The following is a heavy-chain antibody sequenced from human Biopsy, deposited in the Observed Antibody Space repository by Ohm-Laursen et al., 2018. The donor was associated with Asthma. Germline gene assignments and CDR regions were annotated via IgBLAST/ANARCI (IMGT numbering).Heavy chain of an antibody. CDR1: GGSLRGYV. D-gene: IGHD3-3*01. J-gene: IGHJ6*02. V-gene: IGHV4-34*01. CDR2: STQGGCT. CDR3: ARGPEWNGLDV. Sequence: GTLSLTCAVYGGSLRGYVWTWIRQPPGKGLEWIGESTQGGCTTFNPSLKSRVTISIDSSKSQLSLKVRSVTAADTAVYYCARGPEWNGLDVWGQGTTVTVSS.